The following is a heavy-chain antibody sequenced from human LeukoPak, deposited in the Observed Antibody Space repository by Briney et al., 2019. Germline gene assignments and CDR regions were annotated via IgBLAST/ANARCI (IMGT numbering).Heavy chain of an antibody. CDR1: GGSISSYY. CDR2: IYYSGST. J-gene: IGHJ4*02. D-gene: IGHD4-11*01. V-gene: IGHV4-59*08. CDR3: ARVPRPVTTGYYFDY. Sequence: SETLSLTCTVSGGSISSYYWSWIRQPPGKGLEWIGYIYYSGSTNYNPSLKSRVTISVDTSKNQFSLKLSSVTAADTAVYYCARVPRPVTTGYYFDYWGQGTLVTVSS.